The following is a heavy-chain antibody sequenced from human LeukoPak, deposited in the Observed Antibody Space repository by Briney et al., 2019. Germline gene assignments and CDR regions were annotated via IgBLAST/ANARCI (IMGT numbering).Heavy chain of an antibody. CDR2: INAGNGNT. D-gene: IGHD3-22*01. V-gene: IGHV1-3*01. Sequence: GASAKVSCKASGYTFTSYAMHWVRQAPGQRLEWMGWINAGNGNTKYSQKFQGRVTITRDTSASTAYMELSSLRSEDTAVYYCARERGDKGYYDSSGYYQHDAFDIWGQGTMVTVSS. CDR3: ARERGDKGYYDSSGYYQHDAFDI. J-gene: IGHJ3*02. CDR1: GYTFTSYA.